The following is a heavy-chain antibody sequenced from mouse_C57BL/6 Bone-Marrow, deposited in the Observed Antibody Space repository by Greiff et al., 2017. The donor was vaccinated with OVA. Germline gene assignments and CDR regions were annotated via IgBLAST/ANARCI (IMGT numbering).Heavy chain of an antibody. V-gene: IGHV1-39*01. CDR1: GYSFTDYN. Sequence: VQLKESGPELVKPGASVKISCKASGYSFTDYNMNWVKQSNGKSLEWIGVINPNYGTTSYNQKFKGKATLTVDQSSSTAYMQLNSLPSEDSAVYYCARGGHYYEYPKYIDVWGTGTTVTVSP. CDR2: INPNYGTT. D-gene: IGHD2-4*01. J-gene: IGHJ1*03. CDR3: ARGGHYYEYPKYIDV.